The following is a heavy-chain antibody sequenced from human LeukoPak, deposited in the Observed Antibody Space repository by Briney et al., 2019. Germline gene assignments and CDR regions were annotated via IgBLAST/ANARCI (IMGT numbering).Heavy chain of an antibody. J-gene: IGHJ6*03. Sequence: GASVKVSCKASGYTFTGYYMHWVRQAPGQGLEWMGWINPNSGGTNYAQKFQGRVTMTRDTSISTAYMELSRLRSDDPAVYYCARGGVTFGGAYYMAVWGQGTTVTVSS. CDR3: ARGGVTFGGAYYMAV. CDR1: GYTFTGYY. D-gene: IGHD3-16*01. V-gene: IGHV1-2*02. CDR2: INPNSGGT.